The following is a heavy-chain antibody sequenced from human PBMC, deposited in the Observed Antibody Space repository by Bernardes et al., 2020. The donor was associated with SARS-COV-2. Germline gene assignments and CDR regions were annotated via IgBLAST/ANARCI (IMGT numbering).Heavy chain of an antibody. V-gene: IGHV1-2*02. D-gene: IGHD3-22*01. Sequence: ASVKVFCKASGYTFTGYYIHWVRQAPGQGLEWMGWINPNSGGTNYAQKFQGRVTMTRDTSISTAYMDLSGLRSDDTAVYYCALPPTNYDRYGMDVWGQGTTVTVSS. CDR2: INPNSGGT. CDR1: GYTFTGYY. J-gene: IGHJ6*02. CDR3: ALPPTNYDRYGMDV.